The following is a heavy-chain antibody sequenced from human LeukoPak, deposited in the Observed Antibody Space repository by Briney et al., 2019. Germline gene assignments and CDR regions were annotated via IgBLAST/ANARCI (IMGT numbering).Heavy chain of an antibody. Sequence: GGSLRLSCAASGFTFSSYAMSWVRQAPGKGLEWVANIKQDGSEKYYVDSVKGRFTISRDNAKNSLYLQMNSLRAEDTAVYYCARVVAAANYYYYYGMDVWGQGTTVTVSS. J-gene: IGHJ6*02. D-gene: IGHD6-13*01. V-gene: IGHV3-7*01. CDR1: GFTFSSYA. CDR3: ARVVAAANYYYYYGMDV. CDR2: IKQDGSEK.